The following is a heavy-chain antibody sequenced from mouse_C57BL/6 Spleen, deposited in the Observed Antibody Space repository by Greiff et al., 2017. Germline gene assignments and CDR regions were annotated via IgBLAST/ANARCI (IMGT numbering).Heavy chain of an antibody. Sequence: QVQLKESGPELVKPGASVKISCKASGYAFSSSWMNWVKQRPGKGLEWIGRIYPGDGDTNYNGKFKGKATLTADKSSSTAYMQLSSLTSEDSAVYFCARSEIYYGNYWYFDVWGTGTTVTVSS. CDR3: ARSEIYYGNYWYFDV. D-gene: IGHD2-1*01. J-gene: IGHJ1*03. CDR1: GYAFSSSW. V-gene: IGHV1-82*01. CDR2: IYPGDGDT.